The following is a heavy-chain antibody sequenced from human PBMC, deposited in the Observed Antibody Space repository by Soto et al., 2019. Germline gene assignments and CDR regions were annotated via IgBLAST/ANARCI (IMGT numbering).Heavy chain of an antibody. CDR1: GGSISNHY. Sequence: SETLSLTCSVSGGSISNHYWSWIRQPPGKGLEWIGYIYYNGNTNYNPSLKSRVTISVDTSKNQFSLKLSSVTAADTAVYYCARGPGGDYNYYYGMDVWGQGTTVTVSS. D-gene: IGHD2-21*02. CDR3: ARGPGGDYNYYYGMDV. J-gene: IGHJ6*02. CDR2: IYYNGNT. V-gene: IGHV4-59*11.